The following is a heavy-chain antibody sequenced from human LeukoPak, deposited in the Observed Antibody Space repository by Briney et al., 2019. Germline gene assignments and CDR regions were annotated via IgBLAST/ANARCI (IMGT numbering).Heavy chain of an antibody. V-gene: IGHV3-53*04. Sequence: PGGSLRLSCAASGFTVSSNYMSWVRQAPGKGLEWVSIIYSGGSTYYADSVKGRFTISRHNSKNTLYLQMNSLRAEDTAVYYCARDGKYYDSSGPPRYYWGQGTLVTVSS. CDR2: IYSGGST. J-gene: IGHJ4*02. D-gene: IGHD3-22*01. CDR3: ARDGKYYDSSGPPRYY. CDR1: GFTVSSNY.